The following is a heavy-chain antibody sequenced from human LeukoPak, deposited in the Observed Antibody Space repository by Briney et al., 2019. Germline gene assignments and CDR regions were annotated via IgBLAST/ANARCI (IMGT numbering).Heavy chain of an antibody. V-gene: IGHV4-39*01. CDR1: GGSVSSYGYY. D-gene: IGHD3-9*01. CDR2: TYYTGST. Sequence: PSETLSLTCTVSGGSVSSYGYYWGWIRQPPGKGLEWIGNTYYTGSTYYNPSLRSRVTMSVDTSKNQFSLKMSSVTAADTAVYYCARLSKGRYFDYIFDHWGQGTVVTVSS. CDR3: ARLSKGRYFDYIFDH. J-gene: IGHJ4*02.